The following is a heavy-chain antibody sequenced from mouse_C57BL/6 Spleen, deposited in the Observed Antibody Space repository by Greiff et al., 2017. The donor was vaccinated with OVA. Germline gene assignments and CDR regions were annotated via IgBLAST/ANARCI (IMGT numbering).Heavy chain of an antibody. CDR2: IDPSDSYT. J-gene: IGHJ2*01. D-gene: IGHD4-1*01. Sequence: QVHVKQPGAELVMPGASVKLSCKASGYTFTSYWMHWVKQRPGQGLEWIGEIDPSDSYTNYNQKFKGKSTLTVDKSSSTAYMQLSSLTSEDSAVYYCARRRWDDFFYFDYWGQGTTLTVSS. CDR1: GYTFTSYW. V-gene: IGHV1-69*01. CDR3: ARRRWDDFFYFDY.